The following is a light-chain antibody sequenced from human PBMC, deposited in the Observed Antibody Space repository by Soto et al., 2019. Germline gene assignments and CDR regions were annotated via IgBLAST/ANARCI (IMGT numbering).Light chain of an antibody. CDR2: DVS. V-gene: IGLV2-14*01. Sequence: QSALTQAASVSGSPGQSITISCTGTSSDVGGYNYVSWYQQHPGKAPKLIIYDVSNRPSGVSDRFAGSKSGNTASQTISGLQAEDGADYYCSSYTSTNTWVFGGGTKVTVL. CDR3: SSYTSTNTWV. J-gene: IGLJ3*02. CDR1: SSDVGGYNY.